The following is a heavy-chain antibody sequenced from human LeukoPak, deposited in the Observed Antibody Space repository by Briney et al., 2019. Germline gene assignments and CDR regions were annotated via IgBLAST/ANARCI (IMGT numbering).Heavy chain of an antibody. V-gene: IGHV1-3*01. CDR3: ARDPVRVNSYDY. Sequence: ASVKVSCKASGYTFTSYAMHWVRQAPGQRLEWMGWINAGNGNTKYSQKFQGRVTITRDTSASTAYMELSSLRSEDTAGYYCARDPVRVNSYDYWGQGTLVTVSS. CDR1: GYTFTSYA. D-gene: IGHD3-10*01. J-gene: IGHJ4*02. CDR2: INAGNGNT.